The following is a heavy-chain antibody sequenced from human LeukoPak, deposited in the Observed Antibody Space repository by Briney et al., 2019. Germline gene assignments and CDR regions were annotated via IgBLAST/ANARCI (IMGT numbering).Heavy chain of an antibody. CDR2: INTDGSRT. CDR3: ARSGVAGAFDI. V-gene: IGHV3-74*01. J-gene: IGHJ3*02. CDR1: GFTFSSYW. D-gene: IGHD2-15*01. Sequence: GGSLRLSCAASGFTFSSYWMHWVRQAPGKGLVWVSRINTDGSRTNYADPVKGRFTISRDNAKNTLYLQMNSLRAEDTALYSCARSGVAGAFDIWGQGTMVTVSS.